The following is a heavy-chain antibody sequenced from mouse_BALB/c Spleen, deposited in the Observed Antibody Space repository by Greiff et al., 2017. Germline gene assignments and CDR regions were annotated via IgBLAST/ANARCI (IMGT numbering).Heavy chain of an antibody. Sequence: EVHLVESGGDLVKPGGSLKLSCAASGFTFSSYGMSWVRQTPDKRLEWVATISSGGSYTYYPDSVKGRFTISRDNAKNTLYLQMSSLKSEDTAMYYCARRGSTATAMDYWGQGTSVTVSS. V-gene: IGHV5-6*01. CDR3: ARRGSTATAMDY. CDR2: ISSGGSYT. D-gene: IGHD1-2*01. J-gene: IGHJ4*01. CDR1: GFTFSSYG.